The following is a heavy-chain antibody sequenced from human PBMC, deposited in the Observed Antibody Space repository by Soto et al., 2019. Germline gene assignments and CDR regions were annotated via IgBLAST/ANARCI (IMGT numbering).Heavy chain of an antibody. CDR3: TEDILPGGADV. Sequence: GGSLRLSCVASAFSSHHHAIHWVRQGPGKGLEWVSGIPWNNGATDYADSVKGRFTIFKDNVKTAVYLQMNSLRTDDTAFYYCTEDILPGGADVWGQGTTVTVSS. CDR1: AFSSHHHA. V-gene: IGHV3-9*02. D-gene: IGHD3-16*01. CDR2: IPWNNGAT. J-gene: IGHJ6*02.